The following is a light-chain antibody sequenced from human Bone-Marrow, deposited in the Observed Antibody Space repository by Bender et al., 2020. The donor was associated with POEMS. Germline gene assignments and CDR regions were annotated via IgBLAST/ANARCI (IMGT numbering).Light chain of an antibody. V-gene: IGLV2-23*02. CDR2: GDS. Sequence: QSALAQPASVSGSPGQSITISCTGTNSDVGSYKFVSWYQQHPGRVPKLMIYGDSKRPSGVSDRFSASKSGSTASLTISGLQAEDEADYYCSSYDTTTTLFVFGSGTKVSVL. CDR3: SSYDTTTTLFV. J-gene: IGLJ1*01. CDR1: NSDVGSYKF.